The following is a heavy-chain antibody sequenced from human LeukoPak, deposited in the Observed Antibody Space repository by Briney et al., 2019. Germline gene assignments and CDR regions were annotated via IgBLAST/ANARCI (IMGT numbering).Heavy chain of an antibody. CDR3: ARTWSLGYCSGGSCYSQPWFDP. CDR2: IYTSGST. D-gene: IGHD2-15*01. CDR1: GGSISSYY. Sequence: SETLSLTCTVSGGSISSYYWSWIRQPAGKGLEWIGRIYTSGSTNYNPSLKSRVTMSVDTSKNQFSLKLSSVTAADTAVYYCARTWSLGYCSGGSCYSQPWFDPWGQGTLVTVSS. J-gene: IGHJ5*02. V-gene: IGHV4-4*07.